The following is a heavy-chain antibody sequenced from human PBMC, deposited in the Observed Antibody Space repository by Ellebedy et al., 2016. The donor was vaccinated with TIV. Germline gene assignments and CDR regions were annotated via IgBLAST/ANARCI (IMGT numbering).Heavy chain of an antibody. CDR1: GGSISSYY. V-gene: IGHV4-59*01. J-gene: IGHJ4*02. D-gene: IGHD4-17*01. CDR2: IYYSGST. Sequence: SETLSLXXTVSGGSISSYYWSWIRQPPGKGLEWIGYIYYSGSTKYNPSLKSRVTISVDTSKNQFSLKLSSVTAADTAVYYCARDSGYGDHAPVWGQGTLVTVSS. CDR3: ARDSGYGDHAPV.